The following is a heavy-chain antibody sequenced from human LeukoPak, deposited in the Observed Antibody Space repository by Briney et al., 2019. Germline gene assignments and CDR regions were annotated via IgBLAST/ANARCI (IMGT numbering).Heavy chain of an antibody. D-gene: IGHD3-22*01. CDR1: GFTFSSYS. CDR2: ISSSSSTI. CDR3: ARVTYYYDSSGYQTYFDY. V-gene: IGHV3-48*01. Sequence: GGSLRLSCAASGFTFSSYSMNWVRQAPGKGLEWVSYISSSSSTIYYADSVKGRFTISRDNAKNSLYLRMNSLRAEDTAVYYCARVTYYYDSSGYQTYFDYWGQGTLVTVSS. J-gene: IGHJ4*02.